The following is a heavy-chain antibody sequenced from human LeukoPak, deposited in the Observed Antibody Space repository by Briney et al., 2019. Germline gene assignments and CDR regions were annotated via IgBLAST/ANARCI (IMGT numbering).Heavy chain of an antibody. V-gene: IGHV1-18*01. Sequence: ASVKVSCKASGYTFTSYGISWVRQAPGQGLEWMGWISAYNGNTNYAQKLQGRVTMTTDTSTSTAYMELRGLRSDDTAVYYCARRSLYYYDSSDPVDYWGQGTLVTVSS. CDR2: ISAYNGNT. CDR3: ARRSLYYYDSSDPVDY. CDR1: GYTFTSYG. J-gene: IGHJ4*02. D-gene: IGHD3-22*01.